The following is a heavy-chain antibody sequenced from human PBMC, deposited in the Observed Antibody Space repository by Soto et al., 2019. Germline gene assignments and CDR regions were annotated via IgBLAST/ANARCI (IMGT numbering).Heavy chain of an antibody. Sequence: QVQLVESGGGVVQPGRSLRLSCAASGFTFSSYAMHWVRQAPGKGLEWVAVISYDGSNKYYADSVKGRFTISRDNSKNTLYLQMNSLRAEDTAVYYCARSSSGSPRLFNYWGQGTLVTVSS. V-gene: IGHV3-30-3*01. CDR3: ARSSSGSPRLFNY. CDR2: ISYDGSNK. CDR1: GFTFSSYA. J-gene: IGHJ4*02. D-gene: IGHD6-19*01.